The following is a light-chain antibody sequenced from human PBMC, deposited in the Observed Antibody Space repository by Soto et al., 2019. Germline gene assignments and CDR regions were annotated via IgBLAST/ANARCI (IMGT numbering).Light chain of an antibody. V-gene: IGKV3-20*01. J-gene: IGKJ3*01. Sequence: EIVLTQSPGTLSLSPGERATLSCRASQSVSSKYLAWYQQKPGQSPRVLIYGTSFRASGVPSRFSGGGSGTDFTLTITRLEPEDFAVYYCQQYGSSLFTFGPGTKVDFK. CDR2: GTS. CDR1: QSVSSKY. CDR3: QQYGSSLFT.